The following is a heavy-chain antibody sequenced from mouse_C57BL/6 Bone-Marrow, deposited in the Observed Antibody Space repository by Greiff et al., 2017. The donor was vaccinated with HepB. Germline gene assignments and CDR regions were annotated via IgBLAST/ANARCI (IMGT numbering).Heavy chain of an antibody. CDR1: GYTFTDYY. D-gene: IGHD1-1*01. CDR3: ARRARITTVYYYAMDY. CDR2: IFPGSGST. J-gene: IGHJ4*01. V-gene: IGHV1-75*01. Sequence: VQLQQSGPELVKPGASVKISCKASGYTFTDYYINWVKQRPGQGLEWIGWIFPGSGSTYYNEKFKGKATLTVDKSSSTAYMLLSSLTSEDSAVYFCARRARITTVYYYAMDYWGQGTSVTVSS.